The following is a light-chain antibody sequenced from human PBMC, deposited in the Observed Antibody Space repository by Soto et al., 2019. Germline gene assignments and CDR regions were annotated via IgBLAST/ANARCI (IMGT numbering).Light chain of an antibody. CDR1: QSVSSN. CDR2: GAS. Sequence: EIVMTQSPATLSVSPGERATLSCRASQSVSSNLAWYQQKPGQAPWLLIYGASTRATGIPARFSGSGSGTEFTLTISSLQSEDFAVYYCQQYSNWPYTFGQGTNLEIK. CDR3: QQYSNWPYT. V-gene: IGKV3-15*01. J-gene: IGKJ2*01.